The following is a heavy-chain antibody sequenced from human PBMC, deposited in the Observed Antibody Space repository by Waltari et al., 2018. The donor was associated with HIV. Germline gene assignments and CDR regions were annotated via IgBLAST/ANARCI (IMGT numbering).Heavy chain of an antibody. D-gene: IGHD3-10*01. V-gene: IGHV3-15*01. CDR3: STEEVYGSGTCLDY. CDR1: GFSFSCAW. J-gene: IGHJ4*01. CDR2: IRSKGAGGAT. Sequence: RLVEYGGDLVKPGGCITLSCTASGFSFSCAWMSWVGQAPGKGLEWIGRIRSKGAGGATDLAATVKGRFIVSRDDSKNILYLQMSALKVDDTAVYFCSTEEVYGSGTCLDYWGQGTLVTV.